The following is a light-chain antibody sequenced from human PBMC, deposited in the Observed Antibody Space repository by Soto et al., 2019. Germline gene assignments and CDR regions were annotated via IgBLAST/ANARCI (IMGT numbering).Light chain of an antibody. J-gene: IGLJ1*01. V-gene: IGLV1-47*02. CDR3: AAWDDSLSGLV. CDR2: SKN. Sequence: QSALTQPPSASGTPGQRVTISCSGSSSNIGSNYVYWYQQVPGTAPKLLIYSKNQRPSGVPDRFSGSKSGTSASLAISGLRSEDEADYYCAAWDDSLSGLVFGTGTKVTVL. CDR1: SSNIGSNY.